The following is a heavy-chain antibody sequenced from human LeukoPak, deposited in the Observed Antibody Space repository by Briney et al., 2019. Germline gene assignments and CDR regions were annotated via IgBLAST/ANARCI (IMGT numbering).Heavy chain of an antibody. J-gene: IGHJ5*02. V-gene: IGHV1-46*01. Sequence: ASVKVSCKASGYTFTSYYMHWVRQAPGQGLEWMGIINPSGGSTSYAQKFQGRVTMTRDTSTSTVYMELSSLRSEDTAVYYCARDEDHALYGDYGMNWFDPWGQGTLVTVSS. CDR3: ARDEDHALYGDYGMNWFDP. CDR2: INPSGGST. CDR1: GYTFTSYY. D-gene: IGHD4-17*01.